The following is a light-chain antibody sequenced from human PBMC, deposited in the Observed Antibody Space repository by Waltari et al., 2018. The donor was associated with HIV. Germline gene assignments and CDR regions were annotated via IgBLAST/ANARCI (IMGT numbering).Light chain of an antibody. V-gene: IGLV2-11*01. CDR2: DVS. CDR3: CSYAGSYPVV. Sequence: QSALTQPRSVSGSPGQSVTISCTGTSSDVGVYNFVSWYQQHPGKAPKLMIYDVSKRPSWVPDRFSGSKSGRTAALTISGLQSEDEADYYCCSYAGSYPVVFGGGTKRTV. CDR1: SSDVGVYNF. J-gene: IGLJ2*01.